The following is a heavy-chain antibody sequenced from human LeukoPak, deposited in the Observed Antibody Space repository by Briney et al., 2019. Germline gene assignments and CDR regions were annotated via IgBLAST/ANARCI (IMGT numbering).Heavy chain of an antibody. Sequence: PSETLSLTCTVSGGSISSYYWSWIRQPAGKGLEWIGRIYTSGSTNYNPSLKSRVTMSVDTSKNQFSLELSSVTAADTAVYYCAREGWRGVSVWSGYFDYWGQGTLVTVSS. V-gene: IGHV4-4*07. CDR2: IYTSGST. D-gene: IGHD3-3*01. CDR3: AREGWRGVSVWSGYFDY. CDR1: GGSISSYY. J-gene: IGHJ4*02.